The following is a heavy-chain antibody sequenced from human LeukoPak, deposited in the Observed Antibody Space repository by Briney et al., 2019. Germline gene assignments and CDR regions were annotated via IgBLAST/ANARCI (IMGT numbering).Heavy chain of an antibody. CDR2: LYYGRGT. Sequence: SATLSLTCTVSGYSISSGNYWGWIRQPPGKGLVWIASLYYGRGTYYIPSLKSRATISEDTSKNQFYLSLSTATAADTAVYYCMRGPTTVQGGGFDYWGQGTLVTVSP. CDR3: MRGPTTVQGGGFDY. V-gene: IGHV4-38-2*02. D-gene: IGHD3-16*01. CDR1: GYSISSGNY. J-gene: IGHJ4*02.